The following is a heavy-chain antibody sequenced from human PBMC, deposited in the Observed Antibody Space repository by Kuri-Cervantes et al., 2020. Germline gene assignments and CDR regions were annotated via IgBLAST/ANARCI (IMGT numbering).Heavy chain of an antibody. D-gene: IGHD3-22*01. V-gene: IGHV4-34*01. CDR1: GFTFSNYS. Sequence: ESLKISCAASGFTFSNYSMNWVRQAPGKGLEWIGEIDHSGTTNYNPSLKSRITMSIDTSKNRFSMKLRSVTATDAGVYYCARGPYYFDSTSVDYWGQGTPVTVSS. J-gene: IGHJ4*02. CDR3: ARGPYYFDSTSVDY. CDR2: IDHSGTT.